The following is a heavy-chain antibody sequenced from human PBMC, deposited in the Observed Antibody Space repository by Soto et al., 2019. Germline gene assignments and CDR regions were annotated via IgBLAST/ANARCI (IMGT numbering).Heavy chain of an antibody. CDR3: AKDISIQIAVAGKGWFDP. Sequence: PGGSLRLSCAACGFTFSSYAISWVRQAPWKGLEWVSAISGSGGSTYYADSVKGRFTISRDNSKNTLYLQMNSLRAEDTAVYYCAKDISIQIAVAGKGWFDPFGQRTLVAVSS. D-gene: IGHD6-19*01. J-gene: IGHJ5*02. CDR1: GFTFSSYA. CDR2: ISGSGGST. V-gene: IGHV3-23*01.